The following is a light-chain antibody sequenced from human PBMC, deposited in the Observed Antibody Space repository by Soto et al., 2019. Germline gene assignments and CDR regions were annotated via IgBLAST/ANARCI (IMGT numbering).Light chain of an antibody. CDR2: EDT. J-gene: IGLJ1*01. V-gene: IGLV2-23*01. Sequence: QSALTQPASVSGSPGQSITISCTGTSSDVGSYNLVSWYQQHPGKAPKLMIYEDTKRPSGVSNRFSGSKSANTASLTISGLQPEDEADYFCCSYGGRSTYVFGTGTKATVL. CDR1: SSDVGSYNL. CDR3: CSYGGRSTYV.